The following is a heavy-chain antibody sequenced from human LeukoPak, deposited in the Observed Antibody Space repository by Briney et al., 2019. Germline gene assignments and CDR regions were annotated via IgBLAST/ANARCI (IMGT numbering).Heavy chain of an antibody. CDR1: GFTVSGNY. CDR3: AREGGGDYGDYLRY. CDR2: IYSGGDT. V-gene: IGHV3-53*01. D-gene: IGHD4-17*01. Sequence: PGGSLRLSCAASGFTVSGNYMSWVRQAPGKGLEWVSVIYSGGDTYSADSVKGRFTISRDNSKNTVYLQMNSLRAEDTAVYYCAREGGGDYGDYLRYWGQGTLVTVFS. J-gene: IGHJ4*02.